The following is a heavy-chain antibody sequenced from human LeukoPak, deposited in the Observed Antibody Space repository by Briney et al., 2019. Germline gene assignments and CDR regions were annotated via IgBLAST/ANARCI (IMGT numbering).Heavy chain of an antibody. CDR1: GYSLSELT. CDR2: FEPGMAET. D-gene: IGHD4-17*01. J-gene: IGHJ4*02. CDR3: APGHEYGLLDY. Sequence: ASVKVSCKVSGYSLSELTMHWVRHATGKGLEWMGGFEPGMAETIYAEKFQGRITMTEDTSTDTAYMELSSLRSEDTAVYYCAPGHEYGLLDYWGQGTLVTVSS. V-gene: IGHV1-24*01.